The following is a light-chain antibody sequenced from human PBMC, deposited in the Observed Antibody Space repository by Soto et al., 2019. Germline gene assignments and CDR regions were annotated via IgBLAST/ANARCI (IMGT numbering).Light chain of an antibody. CDR1: QSISSW. CDR2: DAS. Sequence: DIQMTQSPSTLSASLGDRVTITCRASQSISSWLAWYQQKPGKAPKLLIYDASSLESGVPSRFSGSGSGTEFTLTISSLQPDDFATYYCQQYNSYSRTFGPGTKVDI. V-gene: IGKV1-5*01. J-gene: IGKJ1*01. CDR3: QQYNSYSRT.